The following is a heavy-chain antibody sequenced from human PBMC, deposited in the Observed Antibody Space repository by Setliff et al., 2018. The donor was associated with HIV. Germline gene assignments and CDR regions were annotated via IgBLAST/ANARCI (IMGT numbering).Heavy chain of an antibody. CDR3: ARQVGGGSWYLDL. D-gene: IGHD3-16*01. J-gene: IGHJ2*01. V-gene: IGHV4-38-2*02. CDR1: GYSISSGYY. CDR2: IFYTGST. Sequence: PSETLSLTCTVSGYSISSGYYWGWIRQPPGKGLEWIAIIFYTGSTHYNPSLKSRVTISVDTSKNEFSLNFSSVTAADTAVYYCARQVGGGSWYLDLWGRGTLVTVSS.